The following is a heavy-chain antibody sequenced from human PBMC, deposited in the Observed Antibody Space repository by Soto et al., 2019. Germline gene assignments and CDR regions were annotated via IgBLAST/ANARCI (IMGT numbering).Heavy chain of an antibody. D-gene: IGHD3-3*01. J-gene: IGHJ5*02. Sequence: RSLTCTVSGGSISSYYWSWIRQPPGKGLEWIGYIYYSGSTNYNPSLKSRVTISVDTSKNQFSLKLSSVTAADTAVYYCARGIKIFRRFPWFDPWGQGTLVTVSS. CDR2: IYYSGST. CDR1: GGSISSYY. V-gene: IGHV4-59*01. CDR3: ARGIKIFRRFPWFDP.